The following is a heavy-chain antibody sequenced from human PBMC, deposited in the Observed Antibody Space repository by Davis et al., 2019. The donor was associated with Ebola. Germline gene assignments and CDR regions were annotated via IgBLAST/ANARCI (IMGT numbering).Heavy chain of an antibody. J-gene: IGHJ4*02. CDR2: IKADGSEK. D-gene: IGHD6-13*01. Sequence: GGSLRLSCAASGFTFSSYWMTWVRQAPGKGLEWVANIKADGSEKYYVDSVKGRFTISRDNSKNTLYLQMNSLRAEDTAVYHCAKGEAAAGTDYFDYWGQGTLVTVSS. CDR1: GFTFSSYW. CDR3: AKGEAAAGTDYFDY. V-gene: IGHV3-7*03.